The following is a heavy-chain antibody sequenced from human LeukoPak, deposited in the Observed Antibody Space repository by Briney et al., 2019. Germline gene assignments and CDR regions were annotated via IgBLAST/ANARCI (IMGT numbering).Heavy chain of an antibody. CDR3: ARDLEGSGWYKAFDI. CDR1: LGSISSYY. CDR2: IYTSGST. D-gene: IGHD6-19*01. Sequence: SETLSLTRIVTLGSISSYYWSWIRQPAGKGREWIGRIYTSGSTNYNPSIQSRVTMSVDTSKNQFSLKLSSVTAADTAVYYCARDLEGSGWYKAFDIWGQGTMVTVSS. V-gene: IGHV4-4*07. J-gene: IGHJ3*02.